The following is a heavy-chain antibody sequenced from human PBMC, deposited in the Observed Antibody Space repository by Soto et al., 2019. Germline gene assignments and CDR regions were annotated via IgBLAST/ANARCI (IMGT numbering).Heavy chain of an antibody. Sequence: QVQLVQSGAEVKKPGASVKVSCKASGYTFTSYAMHWVRQAPGQRLEWMGWINAGNGNTKYSQKFQGRVTITRDTSASTAYMELSSLRSEDTAGYYCASEYCGGDCYSAARYGMDVWGQGTTVTVSS. V-gene: IGHV1-3*01. D-gene: IGHD2-21*02. CDR1: GYTFTSYA. CDR2: INAGNGNT. J-gene: IGHJ6*02. CDR3: ASEYCGGDCYSAARYGMDV.